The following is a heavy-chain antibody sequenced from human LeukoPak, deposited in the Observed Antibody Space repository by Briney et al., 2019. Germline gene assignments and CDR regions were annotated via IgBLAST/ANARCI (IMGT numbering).Heavy chain of an antibody. Sequence: SETLSLTCTVSGYSISNGYYWGWIRQPPGKGLEWIGSIYHTGSTYYNLSLKSRFTISVDTSKNQFSLNLSSVTAADTAVYFCARGGRLLGKFDYWGQGTLVTVSS. CDR1: GYSISNGYY. CDR2: IYHTGST. V-gene: IGHV4-38-2*02. J-gene: IGHJ4*02. D-gene: IGHD3-22*01. CDR3: ARGGRLLGKFDY.